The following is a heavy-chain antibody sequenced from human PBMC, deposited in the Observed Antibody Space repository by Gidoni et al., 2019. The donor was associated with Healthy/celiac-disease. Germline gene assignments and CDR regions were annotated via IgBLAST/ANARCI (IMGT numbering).Heavy chain of an antibody. CDR1: GGSFSRYY. CDR2: INHSGST. V-gene: IGHV4-34*01. D-gene: IGHD3-3*01. J-gene: IGHJ6*02. Sequence: QVQLQQWGAGLLTPSETLSLTCAVYGGSFSRYYWSWIRQPPGKGLEWIGEINHSGSTNYNPSLKSRVTIAVDTSKNQFSLKLSSVTAADTAVYYCARTRDAITIFGVRDYYYGMDVWGQGTTVTVSS. CDR3: ARTRDAITIFGVRDYYYGMDV.